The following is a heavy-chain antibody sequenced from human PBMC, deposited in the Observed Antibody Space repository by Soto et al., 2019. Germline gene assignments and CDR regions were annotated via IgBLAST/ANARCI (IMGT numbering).Heavy chain of an antibody. CDR2: ISYSGST. J-gene: IGHJ4*02. CDR1: GGSISSGDYY. Sequence: QVQLQESGPGLVKPSQTLSLTCTVSGGSISSGDYYWSWIRQPPGKGLGWMGYISYSGSTYYNPSLKSRVTISVDTSKNQFSLKLSSVTAADTAVYYCARWLGYGPHFDYWGQGTLVTVSS. V-gene: IGHV4-30-4*01. D-gene: IGHD5-12*01. CDR3: ARWLGYGPHFDY.